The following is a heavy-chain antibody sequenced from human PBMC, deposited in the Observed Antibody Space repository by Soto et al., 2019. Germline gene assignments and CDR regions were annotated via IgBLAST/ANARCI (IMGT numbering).Heavy chain of an antibody. J-gene: IGHJ4*02. CDR3: ARGIFGSGTANDY. CDR2: INGDGSGT. D-gene: IGHD3-10*01. Sequence: VQLVESGGGLVQPGGSLRLSCAASGFTFSGSWMHWVHQAPGKGLVWVSRINGDGSGTSYADFVKGRFTISRDDAKNTLFLQMNGLRAEDTAVYYCARGIFGSGTANDYWGQGTLVTVSS. CDR1: GFTFSGSW. V-gene: IGHV3-74*01.